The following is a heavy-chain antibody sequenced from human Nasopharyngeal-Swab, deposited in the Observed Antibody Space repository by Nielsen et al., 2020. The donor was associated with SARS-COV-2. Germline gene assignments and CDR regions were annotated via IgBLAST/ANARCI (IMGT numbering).Heavy chain of an antibody. J-gene: IGHJ4*02. Sequence: SETLSLTCGVHNGSFIGYYWTWIRRPPGKGLEWIGEINHAGTTNYTPSLKSRVTMSVDTSKNQISLKVNSVTAADTAVYYCARRHRSCCGGACPIDYWGQGALVTVSS. D-gene: IGHD2-21*02. V-gene: IGHV4-34*01. CDR1: NGSFIGYY. CDR3: ARRHRSCCGGACPIDY. CDR2: INHAGTT.